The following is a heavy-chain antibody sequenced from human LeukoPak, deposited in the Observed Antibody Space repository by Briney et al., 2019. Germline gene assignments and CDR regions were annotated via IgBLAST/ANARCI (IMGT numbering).Heavy chain of an antibody. J-gene: IGHJ4*02. Sequence: ASVKVSXRASGGTFSSYAISWVRQAPGQGLEWMGGIIPIFGTANYAQKFQGRVTITTDESTSTAYMELSSLRSEDTAVYYCASPRGHIVPEDDFYYFDYWGQGTLVTVSS. D-gene: IGHD5-18*01. CDR3: ASPRGHIVPEDDFYYFDY. CDR1: GGTFSSYA. CDR2: IIPIFGTA. V-gene: IGHV1-69*05.